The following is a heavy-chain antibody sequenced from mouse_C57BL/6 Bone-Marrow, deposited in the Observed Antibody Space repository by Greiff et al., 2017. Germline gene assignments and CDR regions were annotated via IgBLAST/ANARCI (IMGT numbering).Heavy chain of an antibody. CDR1: GIDFSRYW. Sequence: AASGIDFSRYWMSWVRRAPGKGLEWIGEINPDSSTINYAPSLKDKFIISRDNAKNTLYLQMSKVRSEDTALYYCARSHYGSSPLWYFDVWGTGTTVTVSS. D-gene: IGHD1-1*01. V-gene: IGHV4-1*01. CDR3: ARSHYGSSPLWYFDV. CDR2: INPDSSTI. J-gene: IGHJ1*03.